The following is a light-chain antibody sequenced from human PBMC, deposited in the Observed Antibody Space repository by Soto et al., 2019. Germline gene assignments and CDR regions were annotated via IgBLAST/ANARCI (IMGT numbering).Light chain of an antibody. Sequence: NFMLTQPHSMSESPGKTITISCTRSSGSSASHYVQWYQQRPGSAPTTVIYEDKRRPSGVPDRFSGSIDSSSNSASLTISGLEAEDESDYYCQSYNTSDHWVFGGGTKLTVL. CDR1: SGSSASHY. V-gene: IGLV6-57*04. CDR2: EDK. CDR3: QSYNTSDHWV. J-gene: IGLJ3*02.